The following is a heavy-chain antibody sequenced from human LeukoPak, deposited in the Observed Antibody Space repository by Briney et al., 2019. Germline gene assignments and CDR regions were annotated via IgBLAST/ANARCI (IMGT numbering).Heavy chain of an antibody. Sequence: PSETLSLTCTVSGGSISSSPYYWGWIRQPPGKGLEWIGSIYYSGSTYYNPSLKSRVTISVDTSNNQFSLKLSSVTAADTAVYYCARAMTRPSYAFDIWGQGTMVTVSS. V-gene: IGHV4-39*07. CDR2: IYYSGST. D-gene: IGHD3-22*01. CDR1: GGSISSSPYY. J-gene: IGHJ3*02. CDR3: ARAMTRPSYAFDI.